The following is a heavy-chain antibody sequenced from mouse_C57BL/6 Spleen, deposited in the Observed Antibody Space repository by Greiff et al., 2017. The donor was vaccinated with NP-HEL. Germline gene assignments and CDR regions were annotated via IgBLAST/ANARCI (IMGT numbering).Heavy chain of an antibody. J-gene: IGHJ2*01. CDR3: ASQGTGTRYFDY. CDR1: GYTFTDYN. CDR2: INPKNGGT. V-gene: IGHV1-22*01. D-gene: IGHD4-1*01. Sequence: VQLQQPGPELVKPGASVKMSCKASGYTFTDYNMPWVKQSHGKSLEWIGYINPKNGGTSYNQKFKGKATLTVNKSSSTAYMELRSLTSEDSAVYYCASQGTGTRYFDYWGQGTTLTVSS.